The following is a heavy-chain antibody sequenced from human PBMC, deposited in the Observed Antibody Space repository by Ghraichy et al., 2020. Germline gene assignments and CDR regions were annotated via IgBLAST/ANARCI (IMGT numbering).Heavy chain of an antibody. J-gene: IGHJ4*02. V-gene: IGHV4-4*02. D-gene: IGHD5-18*01. CDR2: IYHSGST. CDR3: AREGSYDHPLDY. Sequence: SETLSLTCAVSGGSISSSNWWSWVRQPPGKRLEWIGEIYHSGSTNYNPSLKSRVTISVDKSKNQFSLKLSSVTAADTVVYYCAREGSYDHPLDYWGQGTLVTVSS. CDR1: GGSISSSNW.